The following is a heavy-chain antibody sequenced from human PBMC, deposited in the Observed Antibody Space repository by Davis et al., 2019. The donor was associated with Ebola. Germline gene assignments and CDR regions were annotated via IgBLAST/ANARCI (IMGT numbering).Heavy chain of an antibody. Sequence: SGPTLVKPTQTLTLTCSFSGFSLSTSGMRVCWIRQPPGKALEWLGRLYWDDAKFFSTSLKTRVTLSKDTSKNQVVLRMTNLDPVETATYYCESTILGKFSNSYDYAMDVWGQGATVTVSS. V-gene: IGHV2-70*04. CDR3: ESTILGKFSNSYDYAMDV. CDR2: LYWDDAK. CDR1: GFSLSTSGMR. D-gene: IGHD2-21*01. J-gene: IGHJ6*02.